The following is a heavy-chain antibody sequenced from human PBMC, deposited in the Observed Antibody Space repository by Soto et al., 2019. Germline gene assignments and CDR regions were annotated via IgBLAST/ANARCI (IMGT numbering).Heavy chain of an antibody. CDR1: GGYFIGYY. Sequence: SETLSLPCAVSGGYFIGYYWRWIRQPPWKGLEWIGDINNSGSTNYNPSLKSRATISVDKSKNKFSLKLSSVTAADTAVYYCGCSLYYGAENYFWYDSRSQGSLVTVS. CDR3: GCSLYYGAENYFWYDS. V-gene: IGHV4-34*01. J-gene: IGHJ5*01. D-gene: IGHD3-10*01. CDR2: INNSGST.